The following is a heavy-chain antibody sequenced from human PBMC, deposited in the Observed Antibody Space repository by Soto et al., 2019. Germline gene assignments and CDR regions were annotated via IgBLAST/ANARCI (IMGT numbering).Heavy chain of an antibody. CDR2: ISGSGGST. V-gene: IGHV3-23*01. Sequence: GGSLRLSCAASGFTFSSYAMSWVRQAPGKGLEWVSAISGSGGSTYYADSVKGRFTISRDNSRNTLYLQMNTLRAEDTAVYFCAKARILAGYYTTRDFDYWGKGTLVTVYS. CDR1: GFTFSSYA. CDR3: AKARILAGYYTTRDFDY. J-gene: IGHJ4*02. D-gene: IGHD3-9*01.